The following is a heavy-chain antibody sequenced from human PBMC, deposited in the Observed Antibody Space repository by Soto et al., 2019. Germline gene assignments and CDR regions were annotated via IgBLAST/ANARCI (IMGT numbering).Heavy chain of an antibody. CDR3: ARHRARFDILVGIDY. V-gene: IGHV4-59*08. J-gene: IGHJ4*02. D-gene: IGHD3-9*01. CDR2: VYYTGST. Sequence: SETLSLTCTVYGCSIHSYYWSWIGQPPGEGLEWIGYVYYTGSTKYSPSLKSRLAISVDTSRNQFSLKLSSVTAADTAVYYCARHRARFDILVGIDYWGQGTLVTVS. CDR1: GCSIHSYY.